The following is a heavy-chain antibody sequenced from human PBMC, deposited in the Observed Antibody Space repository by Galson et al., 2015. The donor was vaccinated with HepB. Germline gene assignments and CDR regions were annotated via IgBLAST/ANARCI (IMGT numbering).Heavy chain of an antibody. CDR2: IWYDGSNK. CDR3: ARGDDILTGYSTAYFGWFDP. J-gene: IGHJ5*02. D-gene: IGHD3-9*01. V-gene: IGHV3-33*01. CDR1: GFTFSSYG. Sequence: SLRLSCAASGFTFSSYGMHWVRQAPGKGLEWVAVIWYDGSNKYYADSVKGRFTISRDNSKNTLYLQMNSLRAEDTAVYYCARGDDILTGYSTAYFGWFDPWGQGTLVTVSS.